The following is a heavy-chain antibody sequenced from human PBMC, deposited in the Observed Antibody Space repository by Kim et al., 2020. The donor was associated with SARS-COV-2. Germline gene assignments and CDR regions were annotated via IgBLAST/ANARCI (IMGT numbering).Heavy chain of an antibody. CDR1: GFTFSSYS. J-gene: IGHJ6*02. CDR3: ARDGRRGYSRHTSNYYYGMDV. D-gene: IGHD5-18*01. Sequence: GGSLRLSCAASGFTFSSYSMNWVRQAPGKGLEWVSYISSSSSTIYYADSVKGRFTISRDNAKNSLYLQMNSLRDEDTAVYYCARDGRRGYSRHTSNYYYGMDVWGQGTTVTVSS. V-gene: IGHV3-48*02. CDR2: ISSSSSTI.